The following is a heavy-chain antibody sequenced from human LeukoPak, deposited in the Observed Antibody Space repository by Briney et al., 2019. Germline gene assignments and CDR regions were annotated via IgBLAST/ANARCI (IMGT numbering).Heavy chain of an antibody. CDR1: GFTVSSNY. Sequence: GGSLRLSCAASGFTVSSNYMSWVRQAPGKGLEWVSVIYSGGSTYYADSVKGRFTISRDNSKNTLHLQMNSLRAEDTAVYYCARGYGDYDDYYFDYWGQGTLVTVSS. D-gene: IGHD4-17*01. V-gene: IGHV3-66*01. CDR3: ARGYGDYDDYYFDY. CDR2: IYSGGST. J-gene: IGHJ4*02.